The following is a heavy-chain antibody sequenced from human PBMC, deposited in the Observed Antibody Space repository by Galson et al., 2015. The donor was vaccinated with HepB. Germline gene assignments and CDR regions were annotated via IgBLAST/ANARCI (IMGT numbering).Heavy chain of an antibody. J-gene: IGHJ3*01. CDR3: VKEDILSGFLVGSFHV. V-gene: IGHV3-64D*08. CDR1: GFNFNYYA. D-gene: IGHD3-9*01. Sequence: SLRLSCAASGFNFNYYAMHRVRQAPGRGLEYISGITNDGAGTNYADFVRGRFTISRDNSRKSLNLQMTSLRPDDTALYYCVKEDILSGFLVGSFHVWGQGTMGTVSS. CDR2: ITNDGAGT.